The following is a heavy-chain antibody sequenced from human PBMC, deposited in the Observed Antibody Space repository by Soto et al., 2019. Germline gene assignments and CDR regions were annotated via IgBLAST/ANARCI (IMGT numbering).Heavy chain of an antibody. CDR2: INSDGSVS. CDR3: ARGDCVGGTCYSLAGSFYYYVDV. V-gene: IGHV3-74*02. Sequence: EVQLVESGGGLVQPGGSLRLSCAASGFTFSNYWMYWVRQAPGKGLEWVSRINSDGSVSSYAYSVKGRLTISRDNVKNTLYLPMDSLRAEDTAVYYCARGDCVGGTCYSLAGSFYYYVDVWGKGTTVTVFS. D-gene: IGHD2-15*01. J-gene: IGHJ6*03. CDR1: GFTFSNYW.